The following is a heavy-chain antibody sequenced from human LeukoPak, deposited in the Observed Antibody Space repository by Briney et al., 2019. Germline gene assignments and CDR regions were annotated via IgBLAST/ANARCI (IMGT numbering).Heavy chain of an antibody. CDR3: AKGYSYAYNRYYYYGMDV. V-gene: IGHV3-33*06. CDR2: IWYDGSNK. D-gene: IGHD5-18*01. Sequence: PGGSLRLSCAASGFTFSSYGMHWVRQAPGKGLEWVAVIWYDGSNKYYADSVKGRFTISRDNSKNTLYLQMNSLRAEDTAVYYCAKGYSYAYNRYYYYGMDVWGQGTTVTVSS. CDR1: GFTFSSYG. J-gene: IGHJ6*02.